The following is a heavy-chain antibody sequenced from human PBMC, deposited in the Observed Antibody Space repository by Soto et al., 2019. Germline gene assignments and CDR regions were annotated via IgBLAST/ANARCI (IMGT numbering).Heavy chain of an antibody. Sequence: QVQLQESGPGLVKPSQTLSLTCTVSGGPISSGDYYWTWIRQPPGKGLEWIGYIFYSGSTYYNPSLKSRVTISVDPSKMQFSLKLSSVTAADTAVYYCARRGYSYGVDAFDIWGQGTMVTVSS. CDR1: GGPISSGDYY. CDR2: IFYSGST. D-gene: IGHD5-18*01. V-gene: IGHV4-30-4*01. CDR3: ARRGYSYGVDAFDI. J-gene: IGHJ3*02.